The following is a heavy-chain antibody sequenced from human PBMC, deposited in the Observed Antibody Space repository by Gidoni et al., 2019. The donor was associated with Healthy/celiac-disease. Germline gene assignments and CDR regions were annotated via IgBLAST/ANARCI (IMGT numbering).Heavy chain of an antibody. CDR2: IRSSGSTI. V-gene: IGHV3-11*01. CDR3: ARDRWGYSGYPYYYYGMDV. Sequence: QVQLVESGGGLVKPGGSLRLSCAASGFTFSDYYMSWIRRAPGKGLDGVSYIRSSGSTIYYADSVKGRFTISRDNAKNSLYLQMNSLRAEDTAVYYCARDRWGYSGYPYYYYGMDVWGQGTTVTVSS. D-gene: IGHD5-12*01. CDR1: GFTFSDYY. J-gene: IGHJ6*02.